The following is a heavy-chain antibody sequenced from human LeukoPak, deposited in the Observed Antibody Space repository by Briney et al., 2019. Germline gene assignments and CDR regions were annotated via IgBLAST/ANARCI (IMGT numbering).Heavy chain of an antibody. CDR3: ARDLPRYYYGSGSE. CDR2: ISSSGSTI. J-gene: IGHJ4*02. D-gene: IGHD3-10*01. CDR1: GFTFSSYE. Sequence: GGSLRLSCAASGFTFSSYEMNWVRQAPGKGLEWVSYISSSGSTIYYADSVKGRFTISRDNAKNSLYLQMNSLRAEDTAVYYCARDLPRYYYGSGSEWGQGTPVTVSS. V-gene: IGHV3-48*03.